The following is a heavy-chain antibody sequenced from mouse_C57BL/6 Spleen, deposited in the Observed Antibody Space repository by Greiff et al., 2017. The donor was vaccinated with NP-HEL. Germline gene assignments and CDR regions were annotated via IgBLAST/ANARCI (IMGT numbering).Heavy chain of an antibody. CDR1: GYAFSSSW. Sequence: VKLMESGPELVKPGASVKISCKASGYAFSSSWMNWVKQRPGKGLEWIGRIYPGDGDTNYNGKFKGKATLTADKSSSTAYMQLSSLTSEDSAVYFCARRKEVSDWGQGTTLTVSS. CDR3: ARRKEVSD. V-gene: IGHV1-82*01. D-gene: IGHD6-2*01. CDR2: IYPGDGDT. J-gene: IGHJ2*01.